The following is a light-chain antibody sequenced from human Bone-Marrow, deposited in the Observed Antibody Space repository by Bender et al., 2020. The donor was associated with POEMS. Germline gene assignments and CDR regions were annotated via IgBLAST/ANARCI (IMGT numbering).Light chain of an antibody. CDR1: SGYSSYA. V-gene: IGLV4-69*01. CDR3: QTSGSGLRL. CDR2: VNSDGSH. J-gene: IGLJ2*01. Sequence: QLVLTQSPSASASLGASVKLTCTLSSGYSSYAITWHQQQPEKGPRYLMKVNSDGSHDKGDGVPDRFSGSSSGAERYLIISSLQSEDEADYYCQTSGSGLRLFGGGTKVTVL.